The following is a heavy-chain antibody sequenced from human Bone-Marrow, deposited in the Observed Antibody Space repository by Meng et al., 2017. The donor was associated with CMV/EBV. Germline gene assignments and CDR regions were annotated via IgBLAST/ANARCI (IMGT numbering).Heavy chain of an antibody. V-gene: IGHV3-30*02. D-gene: IGHD2-2*03. J-gene: IGHJ4*02. CDR2: IRYDGSNK. Sequence: GESLKISCAASGFTFSSYGMHWVRQAPGKGLEWVAFIRYDGSNKYYADSVKGRFTISRDNSKNTLYLQMNSLSAEDTAVYYCTNPQDGYCSSPSGPPVYWGQGTLVTVSS. CDR1: GFTFSSYG. CDR3: TNPQDGYCSSPSGPPVY.